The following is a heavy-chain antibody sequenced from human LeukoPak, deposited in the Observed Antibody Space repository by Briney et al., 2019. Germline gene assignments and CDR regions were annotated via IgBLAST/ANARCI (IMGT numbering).Heavy chain of an antibody. D-gene: IGHD6-13*01. Sequence: ASVKVSCTASGGTFSSYAISWVRQAPGQGLEWMGGIIPIFGTANYAQKFQGRVTITADESTSTAYMELSSLRSEDTAVYYCARGGGKRIAAAGLFDYWGQGTLVTVSS. CDR3: ARGGGKRIAAAGLFDY. CDR2: IIPIFGTA. CDR1: GGTFSSYA. J-gene: IGHJ4*02. V-gene: IGHV1-69*13.